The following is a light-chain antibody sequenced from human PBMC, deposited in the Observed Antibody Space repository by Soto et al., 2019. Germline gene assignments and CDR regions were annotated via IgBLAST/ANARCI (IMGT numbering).Light chain of an antibody. Sequence: AIQMTQSLSSLSACVGDRVTITCRPSQGIKKGLGWYQQKPGKAPKLLIYAASSLQSGVPSRFSGSGSGTDFTLTISSLQPEDFATYYCLQDYTYPLTFGGGTKVDIK. CDR2: AAS. J-gene: IGKJ4*01. CDR1: QGIKKG. V-gene: IGKV1-6*01. CDR3: LQDYTYPLT.